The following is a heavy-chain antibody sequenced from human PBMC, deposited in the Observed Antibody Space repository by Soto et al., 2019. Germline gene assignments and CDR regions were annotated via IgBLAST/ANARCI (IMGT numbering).Heavy chain of an antibody. J-gene: IGHJ3*02. CDR1: GFTFSRYS. CDR3: GRVAGTLANAFDI. V-gene: IGHV3-21*01. D-gene: IGHD6-19*01. CDR2: ISSSSSYI. Sequence: GGALRLSCAASGFTFSRYSMNWVLQAPGKGLEWVSSISSSSSYIYYADSVKGRFTISRDNAKNSLYLQMNSLRAEDTAVYYCGRVAGTLANAFDIWGQGTMVTVSS.